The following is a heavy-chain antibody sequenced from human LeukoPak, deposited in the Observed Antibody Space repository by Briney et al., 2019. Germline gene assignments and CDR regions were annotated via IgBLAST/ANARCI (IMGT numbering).Heavy chain of an antibody. Sequence: SESLSLTCSVSGGSISSYYFTWIRQTPGKGLEWIGYMSYSGSTNYNPSLKSRVTISVDKSKNQFSLQLSSVTAADTAVYYCAREAYGSSITCYNVVDSFDIWGQGTMVSVSS. CDR3: AREAYGSSITCYNVVDSFDI. J-gene: IGHJ3*02. D-gene: IGHD2-2*02. V-gene: IGHV4-59*01. CDR2: MSYSGST. CDR1: GGSISSYY.